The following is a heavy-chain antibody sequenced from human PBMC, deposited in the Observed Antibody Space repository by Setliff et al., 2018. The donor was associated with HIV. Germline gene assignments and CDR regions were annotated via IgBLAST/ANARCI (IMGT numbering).Heavy chain of an antibody. CDR1: GGPFNFYF. CDR2: ISHSGKS. CDR3: ARSSGRYSTSSLAF. V-gene: IGHV4-34*01. Sequence: KTSETLSLTCAVYGGPFNFYFWTWIRQTPGKGLEWIGDISHSGKSNYNPSLESRVTMSVDTSKNQFSLRLTSVTAADTAIYYCARSSGRYSTSSLAFWGQGTLVTVSS. D-gene: IGHD6-6*01. J-gene: IGHJ4*02.